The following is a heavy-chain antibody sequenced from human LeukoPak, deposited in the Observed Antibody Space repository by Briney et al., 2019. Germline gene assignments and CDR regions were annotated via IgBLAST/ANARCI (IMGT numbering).Heavy chain of an antibody. J-gene: IGHJ3*02. CDR2: INPNSGGT. CDR1: GYTFTDDY. Sequence: ASATVSCTSSGYTFTDDYIHRVRQAPGQGLEWMGWINPNSGGTKSAQTFQGRVTLTRDTSISTAYMQLNWLKSDDTAVYYCARVLRRGGAEAFDIWGQGTVVTVSS. V-gene: IGHV1-2*02. CDR3: ARVLRRGGAEAFDI. D-gene: IGHD3-16*01.